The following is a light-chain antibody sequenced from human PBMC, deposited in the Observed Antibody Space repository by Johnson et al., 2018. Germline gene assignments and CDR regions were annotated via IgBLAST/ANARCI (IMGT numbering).Light chain of an antibody. J-gene: IGLJ1*01. CDR1: SSNIGNNY. V-gene: IGLV1-51*02. Sequence: QSVLTQPPSVSAAPGQKVTISCSGSSSNIGNNYVSWYQQLPGTAPKLLIYENNKRPSGIPDRFSGSKSGTSATLGITGLQTGAEADYYCGKWDSSLMAGNVFGTGTKVTVL. CDR3: GKWDSSLMAGNV. CDR2: ENN.